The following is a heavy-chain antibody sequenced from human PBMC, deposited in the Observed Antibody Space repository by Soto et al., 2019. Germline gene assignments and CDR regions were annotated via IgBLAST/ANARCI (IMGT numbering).Heavy chain of an antibody. CDR2: IYYSGST. CDR3: ARAARGVWYYYYMDV. V-gene: IGHV4-31*03. CDR1: GGSISSGGYY. Sequence: SETLSLTCTVSGGSISSGGYYWSWIRQHPGKGLEWIGYIYYSGSTYYNPSLKSRVTISVDTSKNQFSLKLSSVTAADTAVYYCARAARGVWYYYYMDVWGKGTTVTVSS. J-gene: IGHJ6*03.